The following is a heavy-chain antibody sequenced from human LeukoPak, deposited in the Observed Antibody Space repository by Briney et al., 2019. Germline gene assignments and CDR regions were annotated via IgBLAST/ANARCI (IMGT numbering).Heavy chain of an antibody. CDR2: ISGSGGST. J-gene: IGHJ6*02. CDR1: GFTFSSYA. V-gene: IGHV3-23*01. Sequence: GGSLRLSCAASGFTFSSYAMSWVRQAPGKGLEWVSAISGSGGSTYYADSVKGRFTISRDNSKNSLYLQMNSLRAEDTDVYYCAKASSSSGWYRYYYYGMDVWGHGTTVTVSS. D-gene: IGHD6-19*01. CDR3: AKASSSSGWYRYYYYGMDV.